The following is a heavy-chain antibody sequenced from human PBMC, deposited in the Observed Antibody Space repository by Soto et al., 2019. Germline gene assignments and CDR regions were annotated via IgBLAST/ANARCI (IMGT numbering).Heavy chain of an antibody. CDR1: SGSISSSNW. J-gene: IGHJ4*02. CDR3: SRSIASGSVVFDY. CDR2: IYHSGST. D-gene: IGHD3-10*01. V-gene: IGHV4-4*02. Sequence: PSETLSLTCAVSSGSISSSNWWSWVRQPPGKGLEWIGEIYHSGSTNYNPSLKSRVTISVDKSKNQFSLKLSSVTAADTAVYYCSRSIASGSVVFDYWGQGTLVTVSA.